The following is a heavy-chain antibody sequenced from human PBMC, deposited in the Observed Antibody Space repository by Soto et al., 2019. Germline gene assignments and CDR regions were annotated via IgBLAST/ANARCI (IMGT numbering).Heavy chain of an antibody. J-gene: IGHJ4*02. V-gene: IGHV1-2*02. Sequence: ASVKVSCKASGFIFTGYYIHWLRQSPGQGLEWMGWIKSNGGDPKYAQKFQDRVTMTRDTSMNTVYMELSRLRSDDSAVYYCARDERSYGEPPFDYWGQGTLVTVSS. CDR1: GFIFTGYY. D-gene: IGHD3-16*01. CDR2: IKSNGGDP. CDR3: ARDERSYGEPPFDY.